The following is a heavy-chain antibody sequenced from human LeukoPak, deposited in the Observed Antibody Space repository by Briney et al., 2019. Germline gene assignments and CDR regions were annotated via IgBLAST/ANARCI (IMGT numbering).Heavy chain of an antibody. J-gene: IGHJ4*02. D-gene: IGHD3-10*01. CDR3: ATSELQLFPFDY. Sequence: PSETLSLTCTVSGGSISSYYWSWIRRPPGKGLEWIGNIYYRGGTNYNPSLKSRLTISVDTSKNQFSLKLSSVTAADTAVYYCATSELQLFPFDYWGQGTLVTVSS. CDR1: GGSISSYY. CDR2: IYYRGGT. V-gene: IGHV4-59*08.